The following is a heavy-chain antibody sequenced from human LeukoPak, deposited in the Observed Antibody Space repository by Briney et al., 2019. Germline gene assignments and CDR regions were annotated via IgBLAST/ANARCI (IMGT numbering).Heavy chain of an antibody. J-gene: IGHJ5*02. Sequence: SQTLSLTCAISGDSVSSNSAAWHWIRQSPSRGLEWLGSTYYRSKWYNDYAVSVKSRITINPDTSKNQFSLQLNSVTAADTAVYYCARDRILWFGAAPNNWFDPWGQGTLVTVSS. CDR1: GDSVSSNSAA. CDR3: ARDRILWFGAAPNNWFDP. D-gene: IGHD3-10*01. V-gene: IGHV6-1*01. CDR2: TYYRSKWYN.